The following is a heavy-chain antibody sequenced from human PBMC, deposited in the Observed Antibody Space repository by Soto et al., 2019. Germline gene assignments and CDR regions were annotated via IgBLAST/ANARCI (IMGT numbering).Heavy chain of an antibody. CDR3: ARHLTYCSAGSCYSDFPYYGMDV. J-gene: IGHJ6*02. D-gene: IGHD2-15*01. V-gene: IGHV4-39*01. CDR2: IYYSGST. CDR1: GGSISSGGYY. Sequence: SETLSLTCTVSGGSISSGGYYWSWIRQHPGKGLEWIGYIYYSGSTYYNPSLKSRVTISVDTSKNQFSLKLGSVTAADTAVYYCARHLTYCSAGSCYSDFPYYGMDVWGQGTTVTVSS.